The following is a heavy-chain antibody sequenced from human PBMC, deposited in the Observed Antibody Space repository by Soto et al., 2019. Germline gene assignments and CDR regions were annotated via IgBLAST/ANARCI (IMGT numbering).Heavy chain of an antibody. V-gene: IGHV4-4*02. Sequence: PSETLSLTCAVSGASVSITYWWSWVRQPPGKGPEWIGEINHRGSANYNPSLKSRVTISVDISKSQFSLRLTSVTAADTAVYYCARYNAASGTYYFDFWGQGALVTVS. CDR2: INHRGSA. D-gene: IGHD6-13*01. CDR3: ARYNAASGTYYFDF. CDR1: GASVSITYW. J-gene: IGHJ4*02.